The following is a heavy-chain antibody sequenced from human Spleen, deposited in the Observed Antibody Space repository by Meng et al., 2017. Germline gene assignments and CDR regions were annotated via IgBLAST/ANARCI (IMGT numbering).Heavy chain of an antibody. CDR2: IYPGDSDT. CDR3: ARRVTHIASTTYYFNSSGYSCAFNI. J-gene: IGHJ3*02. Sequence: KVSCKGSGYSFTSYRIGWVRQMPGKGLEWMGIIYPGDSDTRYSPSFQGQVTIPADKSISTAYLQWGSLKASDPAMYDCARRVTHIASTTYYFNSSGYSCAFNIWGQETMVTVS. CDR1: GYSFTSYR. D-gene: IGHD3-22*01. V-gene: IGHV5-51*01.